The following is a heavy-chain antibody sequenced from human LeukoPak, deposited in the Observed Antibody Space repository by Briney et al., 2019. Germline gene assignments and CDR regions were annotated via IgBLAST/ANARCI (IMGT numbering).Heavy chain of an antibody. CDR3: ARRAGAYTHPYDY. J-gene: IGHJ4*02. Sequence: GGSLRLSCTVSGFTVSSNSMSWVRQAPGKRLEWVSFIYSAGSTHYSDSVKGRFTISIDNSKNTLYLQMNSLRAEDTAVYYCARRAGAYTHPYDYWGQGTLVTVS. CDR2: IYSAGST. CDR1: GFTVSSNS. V-gene: IGHV3-53*01. D-gene: IGHD3-16*01.